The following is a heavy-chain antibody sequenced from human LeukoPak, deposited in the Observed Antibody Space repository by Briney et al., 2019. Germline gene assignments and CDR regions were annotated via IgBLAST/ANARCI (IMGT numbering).Heavy chain of an antibody. CDR3: ARVKPTPV. V-gene: IGHV1-46*01. Sequence: GASVKVSCKASGYGFSDYHLHWVRQAPGQGLEWMGVINPSGGSTTYAQNFLGRVTMTRDMSTSTVYMELSSLKSEDTAVYYCARVKPTPVWGQGALVTVSS. D-gene: IGHD1-14*01. J-gene: IGHJ4*02. CDR2: INPSGGST. CDR1: GYGFSDYH.